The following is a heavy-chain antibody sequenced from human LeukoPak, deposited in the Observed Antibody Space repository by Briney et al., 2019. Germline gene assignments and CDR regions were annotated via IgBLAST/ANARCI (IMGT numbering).Heavy chain of an antibody. V-gene: IGHV4-39*07. CDR1: GGSISSSSYY. CDR2: IYYSGST. CDR3: ARGGRWLQKFFDY. J-gene: IGHJ4*02. Sequence: SETLSLTCTVSGGSISSSSYYWGWIRQPPGKGLEWIGSIYYSGSTYYNPSLKSRVTISVDTSKNQFSLKLSSVTAADTAVYYCARGGRWLQKFFDYWGQGTLVTVSS. D-gene: IGHD5-24*01.